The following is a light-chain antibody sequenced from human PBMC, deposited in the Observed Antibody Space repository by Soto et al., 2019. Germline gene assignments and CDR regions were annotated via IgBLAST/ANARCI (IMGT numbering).Light chain of an antibody. Sequence: EIVMTQSPATLSVSPGEGASLTCRASQSVTNSYLAWYQQKPGQAPRLLIFGASTRAAGIPDRFSGSGSGTDFTLTISRLEPEDFAVYYCQQSGSPSGWTFGRGTKVDI. J-gene: IGKJ1*01. V-gene: IGKV3-20*01. CDR1: QSVTNSY. CDR3: QQSGSPSGWT. CDR2: GAS.